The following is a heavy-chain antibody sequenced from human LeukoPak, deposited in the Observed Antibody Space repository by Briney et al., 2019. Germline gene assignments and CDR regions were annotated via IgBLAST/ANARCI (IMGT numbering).Heavy chain of an antibody. D-gene: IGHD1-26*01. CDR3: ARDGSYKLDY. Sequence: PGGSLRLSCAASGFSFSNSWMHWVRPTPEKGLVWVARLQSDGTTIYADSVKRRFTISRDNAKETLYLQMNSLRAEDTAVYYCARDGSYKLDYWGQGTLVTVSS. V-gene: IGHV3-74*01. CDR2: LQSDGTT. CDR1: GFSFSNSW. J-gene: IGHJ4*02.